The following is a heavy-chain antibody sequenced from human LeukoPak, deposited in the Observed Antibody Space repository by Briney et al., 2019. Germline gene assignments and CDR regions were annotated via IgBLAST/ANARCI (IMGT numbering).Heavy chain of an antibody. CDR1: GFTFSTHD. J-gene: IGHJ3*02. CDR3: ASHTGAGVACRPFHI. Sequence: GGSLRLSCAASGFTFSTHDLNWVRQAPGKGLEWVSFISSRSSTIYYADSVKGRFTISRDNAKNSLYLQMNSLRAEDTALYYCASHTGAGVACRPFHIWRQGTMVTVSS. CDR2: ISSRSSTI. V-gene: IGHV3-48*04. D-gene: IGHD2-8*01.